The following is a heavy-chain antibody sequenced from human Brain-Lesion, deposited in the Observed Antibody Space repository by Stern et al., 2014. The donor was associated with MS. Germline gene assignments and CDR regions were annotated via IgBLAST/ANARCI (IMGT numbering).Heavy chain of an antibody. V-gene: IGHV1-69*06. J-gene: IGHJ5*02. CDR3: AKDGPALVTNWFDP. Sequence: QVQLVQSGPEVKKPGSSVQVSCKASGGTFGTYPITWLRQAPVQGLEWMGRSIPIFGAPNYAQKFQGRVTITADRSTTTVYMKLSSLKSDDGAVYYCAKDGPALVTNWFDPWGRGTLVTVSS. D-gene: IGHD5-18*01. CDR2: SIPIFGAP. CDR1: GGTFGTYP.